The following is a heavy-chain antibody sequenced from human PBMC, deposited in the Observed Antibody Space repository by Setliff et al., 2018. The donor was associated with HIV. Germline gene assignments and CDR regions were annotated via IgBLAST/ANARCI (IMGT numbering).Heavy chain of an antibody. CDR1: GYSFTAYQ. Sequence: ASVKVSCKTFGYSFTAYQMHWVRQAPGQGLEWLGCVNPNSGDAIYAQNFQGRVTMTRDTSINAAYMELRGLRSDDTAVYYCARNFGLSPSGKYYYYYGMDIWGQGTTVTVSS. J-gene: IGHJ6*02. CDR3: ARNFGLSPSGKYYYYYGMDI. V-gene: IGHV1-2*02. D-gene: IGHD3-10*01. CDR2: VNPNSGDA.